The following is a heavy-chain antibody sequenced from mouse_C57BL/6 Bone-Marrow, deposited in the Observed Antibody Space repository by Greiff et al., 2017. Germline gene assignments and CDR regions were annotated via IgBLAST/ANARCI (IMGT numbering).Heavy chain of an antibody. CDR2: IDPSDSET. J-gene: IGHJ2*01. D-gene: IGHD4-1*01. V-gene: IGHV1-52*01. Sequence: QVQLKQPGAELVRPGSSVKLSCKASGYTFTSYWMHWVKQRPIQGLEWIGNIDPSDSETHYNQKFKDKATLTVDKSSSTAYMQLSSLTSEDSAVYYCARDWDRYYFDYWGQGTTLTVSS. CDR1: GYTFTSYW. CDR3: ARDWDRYYFDY.